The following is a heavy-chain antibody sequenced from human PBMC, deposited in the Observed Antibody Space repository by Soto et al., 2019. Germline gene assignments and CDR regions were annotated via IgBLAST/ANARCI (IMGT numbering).Heavy chain of an antibody. CDR2: IWYDGSNK. CDR3: ARDRGAAGLSSYYYGMDV. Sequence: QVQLVESGGGVVQPGRSLRLSCAASGFTFSSYGMHWVRQAPGKGLEWVAVIWYDGSNKYYADSVKGRFTISRDNYKNTLYLRTNSLRAGDTALYYSARDRGAAGLSSYYYGMDVGGKGTTVTVSS. D-gene: IGHD6-13*01. J-gene: IGHJ6*04. CDR1: GFTFSSYG. V-gene: IGHV3-33*01.